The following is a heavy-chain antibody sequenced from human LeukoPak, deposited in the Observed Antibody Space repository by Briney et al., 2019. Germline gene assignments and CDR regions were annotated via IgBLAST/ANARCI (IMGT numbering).Heavy chain of an antibody. CDR1: GGSFSGYY. CDR3: ARDKQLVRGFYYYYYYMDV. V-gene: IGHV4-34*01. D-gene: IGHD6-6*01. CDR2: INHSGST. J-gene: IGHJ6*03. Sequence: NPSETLSLTCAVYGGSFSGYYWSWIRQPPGKGLEWIGEINHSGSTNYNPSLKSRVTISVDTSKNQFSLKLSSVTAADTAVYYCARDKQLVRGFYYYYYYMDVWGKGTTVTVSS.